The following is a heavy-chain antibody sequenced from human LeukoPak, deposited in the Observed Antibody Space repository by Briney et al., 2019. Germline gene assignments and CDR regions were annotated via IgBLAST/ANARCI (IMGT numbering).Heavy chain of an antibody. CDR3: AAWAYVSGNGMDV. D-gene: IGHD3-10*01. CDR2: INPNSGGT. V-gene: IGHV1-2*06. Sequence: ASVKVSCKAFGYTFTGYYMHWVRQAPGQGLEWMGRINPNSGGTNYAQKFQGRVTMTRDTSISTVYMELSRLRSDGTAVYYCAAWAYVSGNGMDVWGQGTTVTVSS. CDR1: GYTFTGYY. J-gene: IGHJ6*02.